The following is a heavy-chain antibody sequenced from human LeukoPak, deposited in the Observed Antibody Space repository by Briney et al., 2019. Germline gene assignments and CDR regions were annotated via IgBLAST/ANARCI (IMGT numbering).Heavy chain of an antibody. CDR2: VSGDGNYT. J-gene: IGHJ6*03. Sequence: GGSLRLSCAASGFTFSSYWMHWVRQVPGKGLVWVSRVSGDGNYTTYADSVKGRFTISRDNAKNTLYLQMNSLRAEDTAVYHCAREGNPDYYYYYMDVWGKGTTVTVSS. D-gene: IGHD4-23*01. CDR3: AREGNPDYYYYYMDV. V-gene: IGHV3-74*03. CDR1: GFTFSSYW.